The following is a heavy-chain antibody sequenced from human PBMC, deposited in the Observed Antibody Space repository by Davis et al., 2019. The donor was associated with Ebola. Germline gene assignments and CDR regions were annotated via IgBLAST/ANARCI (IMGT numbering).Heavy chain of an antibody. V-gene: IGHV4-34*01. CDR2: INHSGST. J-gene: IGHJ4*02. Sequence: SETLSLTCAVYGGSSIGYYWSWIRQHPGKGLEWIGEINHSGSTNYNPSLKSRVTISVDTSKNQFSLKLSSVTAADTAVYYCARVRTGPDGYFDHWGQGILVTVSS. D-gene: IGHD1-1*01. CDR3: ARVRTGPDGYFDH. CDR1: GGSSIGYY.